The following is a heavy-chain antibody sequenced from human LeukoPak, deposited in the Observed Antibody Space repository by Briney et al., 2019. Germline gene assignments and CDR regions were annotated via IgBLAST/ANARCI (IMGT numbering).Heavy chain of an antibody. D-gene: IGHD3-22*01. V-gene: IGHV3-74*01. Sequence: GGSLRLSCAASGFTFSSYAMSWVRQAPGKGLVWVSRINSEGSNTIYADSVKGRFTISRDNAKNTLYLQMNSLRAEDTAVYYCARVRRYYDSSGSDDAFDIWGQGTMVTVSS. CDR3: ARVRRYYDSSGSDDAFDI. J-gene: IGHJ3*02. CDR1: GFTFSSYA. CDR2: INSEGSNT.